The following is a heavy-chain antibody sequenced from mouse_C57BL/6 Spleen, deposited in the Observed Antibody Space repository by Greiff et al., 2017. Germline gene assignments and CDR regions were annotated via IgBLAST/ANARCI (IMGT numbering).Heavy chain of an antibody. J-gene: IGHJ1*03. V-gene: IGHV1-78*01. D-gene: IGHD2-10*02. CDR3: ASEYGNYVDWYCDV. CDR1: GYTFTDHT. Sequence: QVQLQQSDAELVKPGASVKISCKVSGYTFTDHTIHWMKQRPEQGLEWIGYISPRDGSTKYNEKFKGKAPLTADNSSSTAYMQLNSLTSEDYAVYFCASEYGNYVDWYCDVWGTGTTVTVSS. CDR2: ISPRDGST.